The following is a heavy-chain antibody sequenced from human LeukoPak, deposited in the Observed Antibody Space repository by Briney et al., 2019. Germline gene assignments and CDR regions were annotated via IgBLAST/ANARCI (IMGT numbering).Heavy chain of an antibody. V-gene: IGHV4-59*08. CDR2: IYVTGT. CDR1: GGSIGTYY. J-gene: IGHJ6*03. D-gene: IGHD3-16*02. CDR3: ARHIGGGIEDMDV. Sequence: SETLSLTCTVSGGSIGTYYWSWVRQSPGTGLEWIGYIYVTGTRYNPYLQSRVTISVNRSRNQFFLKMTSVTAADTAVYYCARHIGGGIEDMDVWGRGTKVTVSS.